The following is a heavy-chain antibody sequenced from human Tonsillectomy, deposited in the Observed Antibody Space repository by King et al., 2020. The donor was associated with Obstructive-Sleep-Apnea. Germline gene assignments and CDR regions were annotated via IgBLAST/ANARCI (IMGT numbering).Heavy chain of an antibody. Sequence: VQLVESGGGLVQPGGSLRLSCAASGFTVSSNYMSWVRQAPGKGLEWVSVIYSGGSTYYADSVKGRFTISRDNSKNTLYLQMNSLRAEDTAVYYCARERAYSGSYYAFDYWGQGTLVTVSS. CDR2: IYSGGST. CDR3: ARERAYSGSYYAFDY. V-gene: IGHV3-66*01. D-gene: IGHD1-26*01. CDR1: GFTVSSNY. J-gene: IGHJ4*02.